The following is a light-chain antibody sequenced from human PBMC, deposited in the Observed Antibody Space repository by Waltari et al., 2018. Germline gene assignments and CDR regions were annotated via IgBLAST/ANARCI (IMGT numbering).Light chain of an antibody. V-gene: IGKV1-5*01. CDR3: QQRSNWPPALT. J-gene: IGKJ4*01. CDR1: QSISGF. CDR2: DAS. Sequence: DIQMTQSPSTLSASVGDRVTITCRASQSISGFLAWYQQKPGKAPKSLIYDASTLESGVPSRFSGTGSGTEFTLTISSLEPEDFAVYYCQQRSNWPPALTFGGGTKVEIK.